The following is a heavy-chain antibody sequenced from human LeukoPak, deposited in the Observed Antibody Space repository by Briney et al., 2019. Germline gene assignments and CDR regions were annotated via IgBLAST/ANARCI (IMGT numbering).Heavy chain of an antibody. Sequence: GASLKISCQVSGYIFTNYWIGWVRQMPGKGLESMGIIYPADSDTTYSPSFQGQVTISVDKSISTVYLHWSSLKASDTAIYYCARQSRDGSNTRGCFFDDWGQGTLVTVSS. V-gene: IGHV5-51*01. J-gene: IGHJ4*02. CDR2: IYPADSDT. D-gene: IGHD3-10*01. CDR3: ARQSRDGSNTRGCFFDD. CDR1: GYIFTNYW.